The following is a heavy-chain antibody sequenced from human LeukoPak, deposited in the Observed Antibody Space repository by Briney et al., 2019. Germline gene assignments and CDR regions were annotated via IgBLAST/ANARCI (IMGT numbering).Heavy chain of an antibody. CDR1: GFTFSSYS. V-gene: IGHV3-21*04. J-gene: IGHJ4*02. CDR2: ISSSSSYI. Sequence: GGSLRLSCAASGFTFSSYSMNWVRQAPGKGLEWVSSISSSSSYIHYADSVKGRFTISRDNAKNSLCLQMNSLRAEDTAVYYCASSFIYSSGCDYWGQGTLVTVSS. D-gene: IGHD6-19*01. CDR3: ASSFIYSSGCDY.